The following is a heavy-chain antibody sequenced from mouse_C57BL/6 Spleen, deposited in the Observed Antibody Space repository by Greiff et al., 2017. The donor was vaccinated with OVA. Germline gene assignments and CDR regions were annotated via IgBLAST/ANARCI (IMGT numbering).Heavy chain of an antibody. CDR1: GYSFPGYF. D-gene: IGHD2-1*01. Sequence: VQLKESGPGLVKPGDSVKLSCKASGYSFPGYFMTWVLQSPGKSLEWIGVINPNIGVTFYNQKFKGKATLTVDKSSSTAHMELRSLTSEDSAVYYCARREIYYGNYDYAMDYWGQGTSVTVSS. J-gene: IGHJ4*01. CDR3: ARREIYYGNYDYAMDY. CDR2: INPNIGVT. V-gene: IGHV1-20*01.